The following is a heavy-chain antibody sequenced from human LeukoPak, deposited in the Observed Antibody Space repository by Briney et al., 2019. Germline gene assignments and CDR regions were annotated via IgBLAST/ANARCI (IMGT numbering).Heavy chain of an antibody. CDR3: ARNEYSYGSVDY. J-gene: IGHJ4*02. CDR1: GGSISSSSYY. V-gene: IGHV4-39*07. D-gene: IGHD5-18*01. CDR2: IYYSGST. Sequence: SETLSLTCTVSGGSISSSSYYWGWIRQPPGKGLEWIGSIYYSGSTYYHPSLKSRVTISVDTSKNQFSLKLSSVTAADTAVYYCARNEYSYGSVDYWGQGTLVTVSS.